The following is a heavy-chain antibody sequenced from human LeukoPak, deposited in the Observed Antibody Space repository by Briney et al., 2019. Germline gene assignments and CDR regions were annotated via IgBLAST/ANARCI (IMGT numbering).Heavy chain of an antibody. V-gene: IGHV4-59*01. CDR2: IYYSGST. Sequence: SEALSLTCTVSGGSISSFYWSWIREPPGKGREWIGYIYYSGSTTYNPSLKSRVTLSVDTSKNQFSLKLSSVTAADTAVYYCARHGTSGTNLNWFDPWGQGTLVTVSS. D-gene: IGHD1-1*01. J-gene: IGHJ5*02. CDR3: ARHGTSGTNLNWFDP. CDR1: GGSISSFY.